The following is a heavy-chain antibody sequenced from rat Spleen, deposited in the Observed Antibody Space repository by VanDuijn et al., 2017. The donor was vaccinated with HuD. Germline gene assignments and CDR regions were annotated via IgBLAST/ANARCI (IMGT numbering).Heavy chain of an antibody. CDR2: MSGGRST. Sequence: QVQLKESGPGLVQPSQTLSLTCTVSGFSLNTYTVSWVRQPPGKGLEWIAAMSGGRSTYHNSLLQSRVSIRRDTSKSQVFLKMNSLQTEDTAMYFCARWKYTTDWFAYWGQGTLVTVSS. J-gene: IGHJ3*01. CDR3: ARWKYTTDWFAY. V-gene: IGHV2-6*01. D-gene: IGHD1-6*01. CDR1: GFSLNTYT.